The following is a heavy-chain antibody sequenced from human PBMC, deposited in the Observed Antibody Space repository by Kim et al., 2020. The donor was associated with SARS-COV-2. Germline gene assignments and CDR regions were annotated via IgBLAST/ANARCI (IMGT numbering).Heavy chain of an antibody. CDR1: GYTFPSYA. CDR2: INTLNGNT. CDR3: ARAMGWLVDY. V-gene: IGHV1-3*04. J-gene: IGHJ4*02. D-gene: IGHD6-19*01. Sequence: ASVKVSCKASGYTFPSYAIHWVRQAPGQSFEWMGWINTLNGNTKYSQKFQGKVTFTRDTSATTGYMEVSSLTSDDTAIYYCARAMGWLVDYWGQGTLVT.